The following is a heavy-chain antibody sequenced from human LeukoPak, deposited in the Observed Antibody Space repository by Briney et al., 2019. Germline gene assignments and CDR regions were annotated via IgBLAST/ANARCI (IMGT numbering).Heavy chain of an antibody. CDR2: INPSGGST. D-gene: IGHD2-15*01. CDR1: GYTXTSYY. V-gene: IGHV1-46*01. CDR3: ARTYCSGGSCYENWFDP. Sequence: ASVKVSCKASGYTXTSYYMHGVRQAPGQGLEWMGIINPSGGSTSYAQKFQGRVTMTRDTSTSTVYMELSSLRSEDTAVYYCARTYCSGGSCYENWFDPWGQGTLVTVSS. J-gene: IGHJ5*02.